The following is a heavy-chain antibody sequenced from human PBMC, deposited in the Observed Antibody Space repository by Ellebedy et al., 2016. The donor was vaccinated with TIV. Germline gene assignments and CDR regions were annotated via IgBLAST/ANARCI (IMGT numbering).Heavy chain of an antibody. D-gene: IGHD3-10*01. CDR1: GFTFSHYD. Sequence: GGSLRLXCAASGFTFSHYDMHWVRQAPGKGLEWVALISYDGSNKYYVDSVKGRFSISRDNSRNTLSLEMTNLRTEDTAVYYCAREDRWFAELSYDYWGQGTLVTVSS. CDR3: AREDRWFAELSYDY. CDR2: ISYDGSNK. V-gene: IGHV3-30*03. J-gene: IGHJ4*02.